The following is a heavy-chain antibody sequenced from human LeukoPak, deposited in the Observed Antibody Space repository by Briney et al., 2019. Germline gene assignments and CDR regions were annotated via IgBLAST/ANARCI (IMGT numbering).Heavy chain of an antibody. CDR2: FDPEDAET. J-gene: IGHJ5*02. CDR3: AVNGATYYYDSSGYRWFDP. CDR1: GYTLTELS. V-gene: IGHV1-24*01. Sequence: ASVKVSCKVSGYTLTELSIHWVRQAPGKGLEWMGGFDPEDAETIYAQKFQGRVTMTRDTSTSTVYMELSSLRSEDTAVYYCAVNGATYYYDSSGYRWFDPWGQGTLVTVSS. D-gene: IGHD3-22*01.